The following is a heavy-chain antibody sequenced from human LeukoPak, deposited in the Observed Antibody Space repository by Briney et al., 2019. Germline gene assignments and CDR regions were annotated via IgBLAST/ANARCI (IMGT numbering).Heavy chain of an antibody. CDR3: ARGPGLGYSGSHFDY. V-gene: IGHV3-7*01. J-gene: IGHJ4*02. CDR1: GFTFSGRW. D-gene: IGHD5-12*01. Sequence: PGGSLRLSCAASGFTFSGRWMSWLRQAPGKGLEWVANINQDGTDKYYADSVKGRFTISRDNSKNTLYLQMNSLRAEDTAVYYCARGPGLGYSGSHFDYWGQGTLVTVSS. CDR2: INQDGTDK.